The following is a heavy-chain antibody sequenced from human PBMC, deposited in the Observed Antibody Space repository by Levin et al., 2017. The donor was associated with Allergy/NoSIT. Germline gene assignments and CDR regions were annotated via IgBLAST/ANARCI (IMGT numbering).Heavy chain of an antibody. CDR1: GFTFGASA. Sequence: GGSLRLSCTASGFTFGASAMSWSRQAPGKGLEWVGFIRGKIYGGTTEYAASVKGRFTISRDDSKGIASLQMNSLKTEDTAVYYCTRGPVNFDYWGQGILVTVSS. D-gene: IGHD4-17*01. CDR2: IRGKIYGGTT. V-gene: IGHV3-49*03. CDR3: TRGPVNFDY. J-gene: IGHJ4*02.